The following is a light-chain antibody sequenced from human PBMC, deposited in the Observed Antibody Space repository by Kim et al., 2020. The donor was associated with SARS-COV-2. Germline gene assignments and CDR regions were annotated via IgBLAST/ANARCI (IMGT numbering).Light chain of an antibody. Sequence: GQSVTISCTGTSSDVGNYNYLSWYQQHPGKAPKLMIYEVTKRPSGVPDRFSGSKSGTTASLTVSGLQADDEADYYCSSYAGSNKVIFGGGTQLTVL. J-gene: IGLJ2*01. CDR1: SSDVGNYNY. CDR3: SSYAGSNKVI. CDR2: EVT. V-gene: IGLV2-8*01.